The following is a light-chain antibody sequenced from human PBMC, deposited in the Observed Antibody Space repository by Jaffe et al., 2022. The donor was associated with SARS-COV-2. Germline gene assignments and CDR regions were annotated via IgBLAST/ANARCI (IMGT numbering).Light chain of an antibody. CDR3: MQALQTVET. V-gene: IGKV2-28*01. CDR2: LGS. J-gene: IGKJ1*01. CDR1: QSLLHSNGYNY. Sequence: DIVMTQSPLSLPVTPGEPASISCRSSQSLLHSNGYNYLDWYLQKPGQSPQLLIYLGSNRASGVPDRFSGSGSGTDFTLKISRVEAEDVGVYYCMQALQTVETFGQGTKVEIK.